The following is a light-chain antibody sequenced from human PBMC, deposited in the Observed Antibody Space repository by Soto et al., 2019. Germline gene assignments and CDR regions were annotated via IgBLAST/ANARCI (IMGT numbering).Light chain of an antibody. Sequence: QSVLTQPPSASVTPGQRVTISCSGSSSNIGSNHVYWYQQFPGMPPNLRMYRSDQRPTGVPDRFSGSKSGTSASLAISVRRSDDEADYYCSARDDSLSGVVFGGGTTLTVL. CDR3: SARDDSLSGVV. J-gene: IGLJ2*01. CDR1: SSNIGSNH. CDR2: RSD. V-gene: IGLV1-47*01.